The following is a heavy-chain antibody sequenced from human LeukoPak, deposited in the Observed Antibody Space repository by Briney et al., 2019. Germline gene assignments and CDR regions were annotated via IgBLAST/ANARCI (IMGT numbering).Heavy chain of an antibody. CDR3: AKGPGTFGIAAAGTKY. CDR1: GFTFSSYA. CDR2: ISGSGGST. J-gene: IGHJ4*02. V-gene: IGHV3-23*01. D-gene: IGHD6-13*01. Sequence: GGSLRLSCAASGFTFSSYAMSWVRQAPGKGLEWVSAISGSGGSTYYADSVKGRFTISRDNSKNTLYLQMNSLRAEDTAVYYCAKGPGTFGIAAAGTKYWGQGTLVTVSS.